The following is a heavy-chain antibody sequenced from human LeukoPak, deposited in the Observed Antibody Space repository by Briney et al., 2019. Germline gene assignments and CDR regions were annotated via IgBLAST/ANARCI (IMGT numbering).Heavy chain of an antibody. CDR2: IYHSGGT. V-gene: IGHV4-59*08. Sequence: SETLSLTCTVSGGSISPYFWSWIRQPPGKGLEYIGHIYHSGGTTYNPSFGGRVTMLVDPSKNQFSLNLMSVTAADTAVYYCARHASEAGGPPLYWGQGTLVTVSS. D-gene: IGHD2-8*02. CDR3: ARHASEAGGPPLY. J-gene: IGHJ4*02. CDR1: GGSISPYF.